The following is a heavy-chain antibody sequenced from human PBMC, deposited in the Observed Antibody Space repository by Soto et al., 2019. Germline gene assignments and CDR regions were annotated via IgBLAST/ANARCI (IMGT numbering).Heavy chain of an antibody. J-gene: IGHJ4*02. CDR2: IYYSGST. Sequence: QVQLQESGPGLVKPSQTLSLTCTVSGGSISSGGYYWSWIRQHPGKGLEWIGYIYYSGSTYYNPSLKSRVTIAVDTSKNQFSLKLSSVTAADTAVYYCASMKYYYDSSGYYYLTYYFDYWGQGTLVTVSS. CDR3: ASMKYYYDSSGYYYLTYYFDY. D-gene: IGHD3-22*01. V-gene: IGHV4-31*03. CDR1: GGSISSGGYY.